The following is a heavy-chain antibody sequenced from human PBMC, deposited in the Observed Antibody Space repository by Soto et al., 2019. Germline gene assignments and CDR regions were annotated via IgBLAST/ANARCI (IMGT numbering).Heavy chain of an antibody. J-gene: IGHJ6*02. D-gene: IGHD3-9*01. CDR3: ARDHYVYDILTGYGYYYGMDV. CDR2: IYYSGST. CDR1: GGSISSGDYY. Sequence: QVQLQESGPGLVKPSQTLSLTCTVSGGSISSGDYYWSWIRQPPGKGLEWIGYIYYSGSTYYNPSLKSRVTISVDTSKNQFSLKLSSVTAADTAVYYCARDHYVYDILTGYGYYYGMDVWDQGTTVTVSS. V-gene: IGHV4-30-4*01.